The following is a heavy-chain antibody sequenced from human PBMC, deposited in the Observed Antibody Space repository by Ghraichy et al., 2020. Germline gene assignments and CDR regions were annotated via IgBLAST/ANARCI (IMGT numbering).Heavy chain of an antibody. CDR3: ARVGEQLWLKGPFDY. D-gene: IGHD5-18*01. V-gene: IGHV1-2*02. J-gene: IGHJ4*02. CDR2: INPNSGGT. Sequence: ASVKVSCKASGYTFTGYYMHWVRQAPGQGLEWMGWINPNSGGTNYAQKFQGRVTMTRDTSISTAYMELSRLRSDDTAVYYCARVGEQLWLKGPFDYWGQGTLVTVSS. CDR1: GYTFTGYY.